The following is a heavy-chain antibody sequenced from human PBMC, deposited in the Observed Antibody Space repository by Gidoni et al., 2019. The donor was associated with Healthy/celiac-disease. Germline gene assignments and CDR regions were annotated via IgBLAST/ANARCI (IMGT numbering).Heavy chain of an antibody. CDR1: GASIRSGSYY. D-gene: IGHD2-15*01. V-gene: IGHV4-61*02. CDR2: IYTNGST. J-gene: IGHJ4*02. CDR3: ASVGPRGLYYFDY. Sequence: VQLQESDPGLVKPPQTLSITCTVDGASIRSGSYYWSWIRQPAGKGLAWIGRIYTNGSTNYNPALKSRVTISVDPSKHQFSVKLSSVTAADTAVYYCASVGPRGLYYFDYWGQGTLVTVSS.